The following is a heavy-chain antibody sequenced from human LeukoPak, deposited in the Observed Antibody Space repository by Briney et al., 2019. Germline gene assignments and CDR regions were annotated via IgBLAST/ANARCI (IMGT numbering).Heavy chain of an antibody. CDR3: ARDKGTYYYDSSGYRPSYYFDY. V-gene: IGHV3-30-3*01. CDR1: GFTFSSYA. D-gene: IGHD3-22*01. CDR2: ISYDGSNK. J-gene: IGHJ4*02. Sequence: GGSLRLSCAASGFTFSSYAMHWVRQAPGKGLERVAVISYDGSNKYYADSVKGRFTISRDNSKNTLYLQINSLRAEDTAVYYCARDKGTYYYDSSGYRPSYYFDYWGQGTLVTVSS.